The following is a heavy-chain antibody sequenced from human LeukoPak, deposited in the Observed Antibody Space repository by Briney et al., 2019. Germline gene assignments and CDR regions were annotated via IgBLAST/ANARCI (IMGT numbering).Heavy chain of an antibody. CDR3: ARGLGFYCSSTSCYVGALDY. D-gene: IGHD2-2*01. V-gene: IGHV4-61*02. J-gene: IGHJ4*02. CDR2: IYTSGST. Sequence: SQTLSLTCTVSGGSISSGSYYWSWTRQPAGKGLEWIGRIYTSGSTNYNPSLKSRVTISVDTSKNQFSLKLSSVTAADTAVYYCARGLGFYCSSTSCYVGALDYWGQGTLATVSS. CDR1: GGSISSGSYY.